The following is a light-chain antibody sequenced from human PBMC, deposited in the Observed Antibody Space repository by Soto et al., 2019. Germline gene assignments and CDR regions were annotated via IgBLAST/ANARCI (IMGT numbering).Light chain of an antibody. CDR3: QQYDNRPPRFT. J-gene: IGKJ3*01. CDR2: DAS. CDR1: QDINKY. V-gene: IGKV1-33*01. Sequence: DIQMTQSPSSLSASVGDRVTITCQASQDINKYLNWYQQRAGKAPQLLIYDASNLETGVPSRFSGSGSGTDFTFTISSLQPEDIATYYCQQYDNRPPRFTFGPGTKVEIK.